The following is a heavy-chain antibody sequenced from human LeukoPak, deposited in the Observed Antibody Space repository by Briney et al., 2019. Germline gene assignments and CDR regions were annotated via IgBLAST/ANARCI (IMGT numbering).Heavy chain of an antibody. J-gene: IGHJ4*02. V-gene: IGHV1-3*01. CDR3: ARARWTSTGTTYYLDY. D-gene: IGHD4-17*01. CDR2: INAGNGKT. Sequence: ASVKVSCKASGYIFSDYAIQWVRQAPGQGLEWMGWINAGNGKTKYSQKFQDRVTITRDTSASTAYLELSGLRFEDTAAYFCARARWTSTGTTYYLDYWGQGTLVTVSS. CDR1: GYIFSDYA.